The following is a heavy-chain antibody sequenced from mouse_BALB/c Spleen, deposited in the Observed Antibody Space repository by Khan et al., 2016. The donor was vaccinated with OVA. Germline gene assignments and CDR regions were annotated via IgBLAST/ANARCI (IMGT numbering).Heavy chain of an antibody. J-gene: IGHJ2*01. V-gene: IGHV3-2*02. Sequence: EVQLQQSGPGLVKPSQSLSLTCTVTGFSITSDYAWNGLRPFPGNKLEWMGFISYSGNHTNNPSLKSRSTITRDTSKTQFFLHFNSVTTEDTATYYCARVYGGDFDYWGQGTTLTVSS. CDR1: GFSITSDYA. CDR3: ARVYGGDFDY. D-gene: IGHD1-1*01. CDR2: ISYSGNH.